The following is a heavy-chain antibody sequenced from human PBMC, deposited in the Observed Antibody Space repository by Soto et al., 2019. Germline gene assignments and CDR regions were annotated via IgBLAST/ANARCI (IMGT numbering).Heavy chain of an antibody. CDR2: IYYSGST. CDR1: GGSISSGSYY. Sequence: SETLSLTCTVSGGSISSGSYYWGWIRQPPGKGLEWIGSIYYSGSTYYNPSLKSRVTISVDTSKNQFSLKLSSVTAADTAVYYCARLFQVYSSSWYDYYGMDVWGQGTTVTVSS. J-gene: IGHJ6*02. CDR3: ARLFQVYSSSWYDYYGMDV. V-gene: IGHV4-39*01. D-gene: IGHD6-13*01.